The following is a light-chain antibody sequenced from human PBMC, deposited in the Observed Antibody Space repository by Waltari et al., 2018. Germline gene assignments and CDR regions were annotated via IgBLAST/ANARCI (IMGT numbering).Light chain of an antibody. CDR1: QNLNTF. J-gene: IGKJ1*01. Sequence: DIQMTQSPSTVSASLGDRVTITCRASQNLNTFLSWYQQKPGAVPNLLIYDASTLERGVPSRFSGSGSGTHFTLTISGLQPDDFATYYCLQDYIYPRTFGQGTKVELK. CDR2: DAS. CDR3: LQDYIYPRT. V-gene: IGKV1-5*01.